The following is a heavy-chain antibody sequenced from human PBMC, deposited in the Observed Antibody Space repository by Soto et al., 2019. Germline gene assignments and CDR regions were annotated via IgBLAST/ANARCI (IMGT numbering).Heavy chain of an antibody. J-gene: IGHJ4*02. CDR3: ARRRNRYADLDFDY. CDR1: GGTFNSYT. CDR2: IIPVPNIV. D-gene: IGHD4-17*01. Sequence: QVQLVHSGAEVKKPGSSVKVSCKASGGTFNSYTINWVRQAPGQGLEWMGRIIPVPNIVNYAQKFQARVTLTADKSTSIAYMELSNLRSEDTAVYYCARRRNRYADLDFDYWGQGTLVTVSS. V-gene: IGHV1-69*02.